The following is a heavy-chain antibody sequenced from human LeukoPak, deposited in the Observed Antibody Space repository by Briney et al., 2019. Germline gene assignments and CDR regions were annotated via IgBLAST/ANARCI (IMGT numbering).Heavy chain of an antibody. CDR1: GGSFSGYY. Sequence: PSETLSLTCAVYGGSFSGYYWSWIRQPPGKGLEWIGEINHSGSTNYNPSLKSRVTISVDKSKNQFSLKLSSVTAADTAVYYCARGVGSGSFHFDYWSQGTLVTVSS. D-gene: IGHD1-26*01. CDR2: INHSGST. V-gene: IGHV4-34*01. J-gene: IGHJ4*02. CDR3: ARGVGSGSFHFDY.